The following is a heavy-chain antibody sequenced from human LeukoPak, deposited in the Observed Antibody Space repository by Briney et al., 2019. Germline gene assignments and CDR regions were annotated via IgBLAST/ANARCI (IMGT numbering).Heavy chain of an antibody. V-gene: IGHV3-21*01. J-gene: IGHJ6*02. CDR3: AREGIAVAGSYGMDV. CDR2: ISSSSSYI. CDR1: GLTFRSHG. D-gene: IGHD6-19*01. Sequence: GGSLRLSCAASGLTFRSHGMHWVRQAPGKGLEWVSSISSSSSYIYYADSVKGRFTISRDNAKNSLYLQMNSLRAEDTAVYYCAREGIAVAGSYGMDVWGQGITVTVSS.